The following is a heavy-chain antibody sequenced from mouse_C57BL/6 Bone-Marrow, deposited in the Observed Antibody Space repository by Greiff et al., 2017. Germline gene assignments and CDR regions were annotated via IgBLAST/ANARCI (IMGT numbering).Heavy chain of an antibody. CDR2: IYPRSGNT. V-gene: IGHV1-81*01. Sequence: QVQLKQSGAELARPGASVKLSCKASGYTFTSYGISWVKQRTGQGLEWIGEIYPRSGNTYYNEKFKGKATLTADKSSSTAYMELRSLTSEASAVYCGATSTMVATGFAYWGQGTLVTVSA. J-gene: IGHJ3*01. D-gene: IGHD2-2*01. CDR1: GYTFTSYG. CDR3: ATSTMVATGFAY.